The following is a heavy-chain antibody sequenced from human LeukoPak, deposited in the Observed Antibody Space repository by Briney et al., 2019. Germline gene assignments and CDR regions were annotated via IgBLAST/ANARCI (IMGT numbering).Heavy chain of an antibody. CDR1: GGSISPYY. CDR3: ARSPIIGGDDYVILYDS. D-gene: IGHD5-12*01. V-gene: IGHV4-59*08. J-gene: IGHJ4*02. Sequence: PSETLSLTCTVSGGSISPYYWSWIRQPPGKGLEWIGYIRYSRNSNYNPSLESRVTISIDTSKNQFSLRLSSVTAADTAIYYCARSPIIGGDDYVILYDSWGQGALVTVSS. CDR2: IRYSRNS.